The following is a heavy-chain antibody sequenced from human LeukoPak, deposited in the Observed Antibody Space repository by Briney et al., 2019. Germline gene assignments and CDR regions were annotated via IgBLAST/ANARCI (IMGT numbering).Heavy chain of an antibody. CDR3: GRDTDGSDYDYY. J-gene: IGHJ4*02. D-gene: IGHD5-12*01. CDR1: GYTFTNYG. Sequence: ASVKVSCKASGYTFTNYGINWVRQAPGQELGWMGWINPYNGDTNYAQKLQARVTMTTYTSTSTAYRELRSLRSDDTAVYYCGRDTDGSDYDYYWGQGTLVPVSS. V-gene: IGHV1-18*04. CDR2: INPYNGDT.